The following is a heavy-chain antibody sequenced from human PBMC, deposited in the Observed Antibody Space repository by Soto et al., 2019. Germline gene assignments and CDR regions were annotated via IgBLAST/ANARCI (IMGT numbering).Heavy chain of an antibody. Sequence: QITLNESGPTQVKPRQTLTLTCTFSGFSLTTSGVGVGWIRQSPGKAPEWLALIYWDDDKRYSPSLKSRLTITKHTSKNQVVLTMADLDPADTATYYCAHRVLRTVFGLVTTTAIYFDFWGQRTPVAVSS. J-gene: IGHJ4*02. CDR2: IYWDDDK. CDR3: AHRVLRTVFGLVTTTAIYFDF. CDR1: GFSLTTSGVG. V-gene: IGHV2-5*02. D-gene: IGHD3-3*01.